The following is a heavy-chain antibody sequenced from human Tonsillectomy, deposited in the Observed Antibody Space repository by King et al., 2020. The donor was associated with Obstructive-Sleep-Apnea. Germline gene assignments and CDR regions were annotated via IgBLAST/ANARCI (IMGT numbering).Heavy chain of an antibody. Sequence: QLVQSGAEVKKPGESLKISCKGSGYSFTSYWIGWVRQMPGKGLEWMGIIYPGDSETRYSPSFQGQVTISADKSISTHYLQWSSLKASDTAMYYCARHHYYYDSSGYEDEGYFDYWGQGPLVTVSS. D-gene: IGHD3-22*01. CDR3: ARHHYYYDSSGYEDEGYFDY. CDR2: IYPGDSET. J-gene: IGHJ4*02. CDR1: GYSFTSYW. V-gene: IGHV5-51*01.